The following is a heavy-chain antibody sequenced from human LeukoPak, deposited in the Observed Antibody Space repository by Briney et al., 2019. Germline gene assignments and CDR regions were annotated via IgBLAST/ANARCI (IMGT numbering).Heavy chain of an antibody. V-gene: IGHV1-2*02. Sequence: ASVKVSCKASGYTFTSYYMHWVRQAPGQGLEWMGWINPNSGGTNYAQKFQGRVTMTRDTSISTAYMELSRLRSDDTAVYYCAKDQRVVVVPAAPDFDYWGQGTLVTVSS. CDR3: AKDQRVVVVPAAPDFDY. J-gene: IGHJ4*02. D-gene: IGHD2-2*01. CDR2: INPNSGGT. CDR1: GYTFTSYY.